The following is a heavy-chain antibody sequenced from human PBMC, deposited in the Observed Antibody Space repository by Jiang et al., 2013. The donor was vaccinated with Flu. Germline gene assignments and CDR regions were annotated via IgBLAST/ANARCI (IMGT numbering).Heavy chain of an antibody. J-gene: IGHJ4*02. D-gene: IGHD3-3*01. CDR1: GGSFSGYY. CDR2: INHSGST. V-gene: IGHV4-34*01. Sequence: LKPSETLSLTCAVYGGSFSGYYWSWIRQTPGKGLEWIGEINHSGSTNYNPSLKSRVTISVDTSKNQFSLKLSSVTAADTAVYYCARATYYDFWSGGGFDYWGQGTLVTVSS. CDR3: ARATYYDFWSGGGFDY.